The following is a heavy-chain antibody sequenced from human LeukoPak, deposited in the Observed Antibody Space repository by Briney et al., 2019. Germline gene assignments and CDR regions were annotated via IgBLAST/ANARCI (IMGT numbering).Heavy chain of an antibody. CDR1: GGSISSYY. J-gene: IGHJ6*02. D-gene: IGHD6-13*01. CDR2: IYYSGST. V-gene: IGHV4-59*01. CDR3: ASSPVYSSSWGSPYYYYGMDV. Sequence: PSETLSLTCTVSGGSISSYYWSWIRQPPGKGLEWIGYIYYSGSTNYNPSLKSRVTISVDTSKNQFSLKLSSVTAADTAVYYCASSPVYSSSWGSPYYYYGMDVWGQGTTVTVSS.